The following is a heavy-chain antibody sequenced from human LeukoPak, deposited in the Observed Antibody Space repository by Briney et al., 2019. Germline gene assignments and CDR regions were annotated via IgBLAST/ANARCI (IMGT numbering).Heavy chain of an antibody. Sequence: ASVKVSCKASGYSFSNFGISWVRQAPGQGLEWVAWIIAVTGITNYAQKFQGRVTVTTDTSTSTAYMELRGLRSDDTAVYYCAVPLYGGNSSFRDYWGQGTLVTVSS. CDR3: AVPLYGGNSSFRDY. D-gene: IGHD4-23*01. CDR1: GYSFSNFG. J-gene: IGHJ4*02. CDR2: IIAVTGIT. V-gene: IGHV1-18*01.